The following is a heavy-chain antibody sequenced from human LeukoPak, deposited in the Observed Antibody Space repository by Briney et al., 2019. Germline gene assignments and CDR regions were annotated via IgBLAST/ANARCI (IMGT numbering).Heavy chain of an antibody. J-gene: IGHJ4*02. CDR3: ARGDGYTFDY. CDR2: IYYTGSS. CDR1: GGAISSFY. V-gene: IGHV4-59*01. Sequence: PSETLSLTCTVSGGAISSFYWSWIRQPPGEGLEWIAYIYYTGSSNSNPSLRSRVTISVDTSRNQFSLHLNSVTAADTAVYYRARGDGYTFDYWGQGTLVTVSS. D-gene: IGHD5-24*01.